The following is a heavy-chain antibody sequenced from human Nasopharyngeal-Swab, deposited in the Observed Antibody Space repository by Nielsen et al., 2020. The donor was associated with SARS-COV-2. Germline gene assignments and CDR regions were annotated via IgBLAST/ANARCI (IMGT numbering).Heavy chain of an antibody. CDR3: ARRPPYKWNPFDY. J-gene: IGHJ4*02. CDR2: IDPSDSYT. V-gene: IGHV5-10-1*01. Sequence: GESLKISCKGSGYSFTSYWISWVRQMLGKGLQWMGRIDPSDSYTYYSPSFQGHVTISADKSISTAYVQWSSLKASDTAMYYCARRPPYKWNPFDYWGQGTLVTVSS. CDR1: GYSFTSYW. D-gene: IGHD1-20*01.